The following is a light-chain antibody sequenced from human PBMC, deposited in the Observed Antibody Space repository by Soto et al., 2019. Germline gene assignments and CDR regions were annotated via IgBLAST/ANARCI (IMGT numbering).Light chain of an antibody. Sequence: QSVLPQPPSVSAAPGQTVTISCSGGGSNIGSNSVSWYQQVPGTAHKLLLYDNDKRPSGIPDRFSGSKSGTSATLGITGLQTADEADYYCGTWESYLNVGVFGGGTTHPVL. CDR1: GSNIGSNS. J-gene: IGLJ2*01. CDR3: GTWESYLNVGV. V-gene: IGLV1-51*01. CDR2: DND.